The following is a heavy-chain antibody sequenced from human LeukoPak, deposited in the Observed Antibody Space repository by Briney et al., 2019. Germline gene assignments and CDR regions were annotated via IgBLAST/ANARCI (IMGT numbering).Heavy chain of an antibody. J-gene: IGHJ4*02. D-gene: IGHD1-26*01. Sequence: GGSLRLSCAASGFTFSNNAMSWVRQAPGKGLEWVLATSTSGGSAYYADSVKGRFTISRDNSKNTLYLQMDSLRADDTAVYYCARYSGSYYYPPAWDLWGQGTLVTVPS. CDR1: GFTFSNNA. CDR3: ARYSGSYYYPPAWDL. CDR2: TSTSGGSA. V-gene: IGHV3-23*01.